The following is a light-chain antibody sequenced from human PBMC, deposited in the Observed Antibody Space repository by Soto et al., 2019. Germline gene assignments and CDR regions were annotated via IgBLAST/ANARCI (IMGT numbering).Light chain of an antibody. CDR3: QQYGYSPIT. V-gene: IGKV3-20*01. Sequence: ETVMTQFLATLSASQGERATLSCRPSHYVNTNLAWYQHQPGQPPKLLFYGASSRDSGIPDRFSGGGSGTNFTLTIGSLEPEDVAVYYCQQYGYSPITFGQGTRLEIK. CDR2: GAS. J-gene: IGKJ5*01. CDR1: HYVNTN.